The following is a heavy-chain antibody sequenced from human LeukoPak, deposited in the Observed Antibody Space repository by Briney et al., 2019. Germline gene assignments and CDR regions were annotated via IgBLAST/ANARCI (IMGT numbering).Heavy chain of an antibody. J-gene: IGHJ4*02. CDR2: IYPGDSDT. V-gene: IGHV5-51*01. CDR3: ARRYCSGGSCYYYFDY. CDR1: GYSFTSYW. D-gene: IGHD2-15*01. Sequence: GESLKISCKGSGYSFTSYWIGWVRQMLGKGLEWMGIIYPGDSDTRYSPSFQGQVTISADKSISTAYLQWSSLKASDTAMYYCARRYCSGGSCYYYFDYWGQGTLVTVSS.